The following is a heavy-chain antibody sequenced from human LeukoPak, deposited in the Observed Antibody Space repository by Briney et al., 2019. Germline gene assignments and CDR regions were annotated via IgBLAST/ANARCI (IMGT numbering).Heavy chain of an antibody. V-gene: IGHV3-30*14. CDR1: GFTFSSYW. D-gene: IGHD5-18*01. CDR2: ISYDGSKQ. Sequence: PGGSLRLSCAASGFTFSSYWMSWVRQAPGKGLEWVAVISYDGSKQYYADSVKGRFTISRDNSKSTLYLQMNILRSVDTAVYFCARDLFGYSHDHWGQGTLVTVSS. CDR3: ARDLFGYSHDH. J-gene: IGHJ4*02.